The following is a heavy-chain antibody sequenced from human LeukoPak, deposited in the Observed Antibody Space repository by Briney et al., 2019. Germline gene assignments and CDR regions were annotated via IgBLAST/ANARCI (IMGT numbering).Heavy chain of an antibody. CDR2: IYYSGST. D-gene: IGHD2-15*01. CDR3: ASEGYCSGGSCPDY. J-gene: IGHJ4*02. CDR1: GGSISSSSYY. V-gene: IGHV4-39*07. Sequence: PSETLSLTCTVSGGSISSSSYYWGWIRQPPGKGLEWIGSIYYSGSTYYNPSLKSRVTISGDTSKNQFSLKLSSVTAADTAVYYCASEGYCSGGSCPDYWGQGTLVTVSS.